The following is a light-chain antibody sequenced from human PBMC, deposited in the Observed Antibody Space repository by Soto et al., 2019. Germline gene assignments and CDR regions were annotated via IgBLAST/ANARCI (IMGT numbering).Light chain of an antibody. CDR3: CSYAGSSRV. Sequence: QSALTQPASVSGSPGQSITISCTGTSSDVGSYNLVSWYQQHPGKAPKLMIYEGSNRPSGVSNRFSGSTSGNTASLTISGLQAEDEADYYCCSYAGSSRVFGGGTKLTVL. V-gene: IGLV2-23*01. J-gene: IGLJ3*02. CDR1: SSDVGSYNL. CDR2: EGS.